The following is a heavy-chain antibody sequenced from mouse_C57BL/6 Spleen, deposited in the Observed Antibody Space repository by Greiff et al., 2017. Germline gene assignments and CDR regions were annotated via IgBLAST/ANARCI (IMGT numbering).Heavy chain of an antibody. CDR2: ISYDGSN. CDR1: GYSITSGYY. CDR3: ARDPTTVVDNWYFDV. V-gene: IGHV3-6*01. J-gene: IGHJ1*03. D-gene: IGHD1-1*01. Sequence: ESGPGLVKPSQSLSLTCSVTGYSITSGYYWNWIRQFPGNKLEWMGYISYDGSNNYNPSLKNRISITRDTSKNQFFLKLNSVTTEDTATYYCARDPTTVVDNWYFDVWGTGTTVTVSS.